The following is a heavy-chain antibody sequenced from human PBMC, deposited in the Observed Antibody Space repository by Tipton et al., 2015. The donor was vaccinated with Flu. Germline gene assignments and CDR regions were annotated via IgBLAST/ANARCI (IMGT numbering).Heavy chain of an antibody. V-gene: IGHV4-34*01. CDR2: INPSGSP. CDR3: ARDSGFGDPFDY. J-gene: IGHJ4*02. Sequence: TLSLTCSVYDGSFSGYYWGWIRQPPGKGLEWIGEINPSGSPSYNPSLRSRVIMSVDTSKNQFSLNLNSVTAADTAVYYCARDSGFGDPFDYWGQGTLVTVSS. CDR1: DGSFSGYY. D-gene: IGHD4-17*01.